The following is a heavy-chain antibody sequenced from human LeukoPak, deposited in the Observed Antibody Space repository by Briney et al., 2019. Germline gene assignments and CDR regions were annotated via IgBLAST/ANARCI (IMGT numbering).Heavy chain of an antibody. D-gene: IGHD3/OR15-3a*01. J-gene: IGHJ4*02. Sequence: ASVKVSCKASGYASTTSDINWVRQATGQGLEWMGWMSPYGGNTRYAQKFQARITMTRNTSASTAYMELSSLTSEDTAVYYCARGGSFGLKANLDSWGQGTLVTVSS. CDR3: ARGGSFGLKANLDS. V-gene: IGHV1-8*01. CDR1: GYASTTSD. CDR2: MSPYGGNT.